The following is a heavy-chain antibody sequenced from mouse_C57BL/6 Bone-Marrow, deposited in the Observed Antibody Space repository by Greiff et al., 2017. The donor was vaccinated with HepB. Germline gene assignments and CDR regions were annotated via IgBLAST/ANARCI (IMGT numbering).Heavy chain of an antibody. V-gene: IGHV5-17*01. D-gene: IGHD1-1*01. J-gene: IGHJ1*03. Sequence: EVKLVESGGGLVKPGGSLKLSCAASGFTFSDYGMHWVRQAPEKWLEWVAYISSGSSTIYYADTVKGRFTISRDNAKNTLFLQMTSLRSEDTAMYYYARGYYGSRADGYFDFGGTGTTVTVSA. CDR1: GFTFSDYG. CDR2: ISSGSSTI. CDR3: ARGYYGSRADGYFDF.